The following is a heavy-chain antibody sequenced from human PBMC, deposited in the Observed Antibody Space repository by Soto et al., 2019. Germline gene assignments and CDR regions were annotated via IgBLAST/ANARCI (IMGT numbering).Heavy chain of an antibody. Sequence: QMQLVQSGAEMKKPGASVKVSCKASNFILSTYGVSWVRQAPGHGLEWLGWISAANGNTKYAQRFQGRVTMTTDPSSATVYLDLTSLSPDDTAVYYCARDSSVPLVNPDFYFYMEVWGRATAITVSS. D-gene: IGHD6-6*01. J-gene: IGHJ6*03. CDR2: ISAANGNT. CDR3: ARDSSVPLVNPDFYFYMEV. V-gene: IGHV1-18*01. CDR1: NFILSTYG.